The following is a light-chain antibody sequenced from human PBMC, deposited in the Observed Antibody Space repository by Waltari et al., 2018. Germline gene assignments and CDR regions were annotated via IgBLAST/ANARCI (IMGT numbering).Light chain of an antibody. CDR2: EAC. CDR1: RGVSNN. Sequence: IVMTQSPATLSVSPGARVTLSCRASRGVSNNLAWYHQKSGLAPRLLIYEACTRATGVPGRFSGSGSGTEFTLTISSLQAEDFAVYYCQQYFNWPPCTFGQGTKLEI. CDR3: QQYFNWPPCT. V-gene: IGKV3-15*01. J-gene: IGKJ2*02.